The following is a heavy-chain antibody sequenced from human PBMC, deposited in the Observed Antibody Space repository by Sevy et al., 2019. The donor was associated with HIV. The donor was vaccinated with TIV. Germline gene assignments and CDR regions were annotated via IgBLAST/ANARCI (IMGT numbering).Heavy chain of an antibody. J-gene: IGHJ6*02. V-gene: IGHV3-21*01. D-gene: IGHD3-10*01. Sequence: GGSLRLSCVASGFTFSIYSMNWVRQAPGKGLEWVSSISSSSNFIYYADSVKGRFIISRDNAKNLLYLQMSSLRAEDTAVYYCARDRDGSGSSGGYGMDVWSQGTTVTVSS. CDR1: GFTFSIYS. CDR3: ARDRDGSGSSGGYGMDV. CDR2: ISSSSNFI.